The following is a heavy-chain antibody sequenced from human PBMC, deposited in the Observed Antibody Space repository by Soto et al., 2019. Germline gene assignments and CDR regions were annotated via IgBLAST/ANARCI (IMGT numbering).Heavy chain of an antibody. J-gene: IGHJ6*02. CDR3: ARHATVTTRGHYYYYGMDV. Sequence: GASLKISCKGSGYSFTSYWIGWVRQMPGKGLEWMGIIYPGDSDTRYSPSFQGQVTISADKSISTAYLQWSSLKASDTAMYYCARHATVTTRGHYYYYGMDVWGQGTTVTVSS. D-gene: IGHD4-4*01. CDR2: IYPGDSDT. V-gene: IGHV5-51*01. CDR1: GYSFTSYW.